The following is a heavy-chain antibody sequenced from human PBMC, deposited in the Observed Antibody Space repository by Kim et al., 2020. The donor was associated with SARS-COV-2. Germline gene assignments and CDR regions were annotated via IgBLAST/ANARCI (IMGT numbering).Heavy chain of an antibody. CDR1: GFTFSNYW. CDR3: ARLGLADRLYYFDY. V-gene: IGHV3-7*01. D-gene: IGHD6-13*01. Sequence: GGSLRLSCAASGFTFSNYWMSWVRQAPGKGLEWVANIKQDGSEKYYVDSVKGRFTISRDNTKNSLCLQMNSLRAEDTAVYYCARLGLADRLYYFDYWGQGTLVTVSS. CDR2: IKQDGSEK. J-gene: IGHJ4*02.